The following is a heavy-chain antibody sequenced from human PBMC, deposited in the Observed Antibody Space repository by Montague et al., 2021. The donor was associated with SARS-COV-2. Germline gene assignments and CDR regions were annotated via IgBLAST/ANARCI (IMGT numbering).Heavy chain of an antibody. J-gene: IGHJ4*02. Sequence: SETLSLTCTVSGGSISSYYWSWIRQPPGKGPEWIGYIYYSGSTNYNPSLKSRVTISVDTSKNQFSLKLSSVTAADTAVYYCARAPVANITIFGVVTSFDYWGQGTLVTVSS. CDR2: IYYSGST. CDR1: GGSISSYY. D-gene: IGHD3-3*01. CDR3: ARAPVANITIFGVVTSFDY. V-gene: IGHV4-59*01.